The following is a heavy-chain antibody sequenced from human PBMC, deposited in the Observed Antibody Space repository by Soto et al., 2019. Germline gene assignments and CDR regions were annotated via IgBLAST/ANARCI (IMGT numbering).Heavy chain of an antibody. CDR3: ARGDPLRYSDWPLGV. CDR1: GGSISSYY. V-gene: IGHV4-4*07. CDR2: IYTSGST. D-gene: IGHD3-9*01. Sequence: ERLCRTCTVSGGSISSYYWSWIRQPAGKGLEWIGRIYTSGSTNYNPSLKSRVTMSVDTSKNQFSLKLSSMTAADTAVYYCARGDPLRYSDWPLGVWGQGTTVT. J-gene: IGHJ6*02.